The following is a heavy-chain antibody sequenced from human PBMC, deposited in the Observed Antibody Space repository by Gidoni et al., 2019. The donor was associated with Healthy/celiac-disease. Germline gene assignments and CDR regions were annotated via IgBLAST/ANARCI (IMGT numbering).Heavy chain of an antibody. CDR2: MNPNSGNK. J-gene: IGHJ4*02. D-gene: IGHD3-3*01. CDR3: ARLYYDFWSGYYAYYY. Sequence: QVPLVQSGAEVKKPGASVKVSCKASGYTFTSYDINWVRQATGQGLEWMGWMNPNSGNKGYTQKFQGRVTMTRNTSISTAYMELSSLRSEDTAVYYCARLYYDFWSGYYAYYYWGQGTLVTVSS. CDR1: GYTFTSYD. V-gene: IGHV1-8*01.